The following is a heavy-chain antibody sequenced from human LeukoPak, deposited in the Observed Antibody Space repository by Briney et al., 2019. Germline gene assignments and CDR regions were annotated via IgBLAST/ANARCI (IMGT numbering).Heavy chain of an antibody. V-gene: IGHV1-24*01. CDR1: GYTLTELS. D-gene: IGHD2-2*02. J-gene: IGHJ3*02. CDR3: ARERGYCASSSCYTSDAFDI. CDR2: FDPEDGET. Sequence: ASVKVSCKVSGYTLTELSMHWVRQAPGKGLEWMGGFDPEDGETIYARKFQGRVTVTEDTSTDTAYMELSSLRSEDTAVYFCARERGYCASSSCYTSDAFDIWGQGTVVTVSS.